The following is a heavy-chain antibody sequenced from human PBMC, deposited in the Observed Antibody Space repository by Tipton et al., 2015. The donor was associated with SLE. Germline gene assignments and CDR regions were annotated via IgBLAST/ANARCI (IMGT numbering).Heavy chain of an antibody. V-gene: IGHV1-18*01. CDR3: ARARGGSYFLDS. D-gene: IGHD1-26*01. J-gene: IGHJ4*02. CDR1: GYSYISYG. CDR2: ISIYNGNT. Sequence: QLVQSGAEVKKPGASVEVSCKASGYSYISYGISWVRQAPGQGLEWVGSISIYNGNTNYAQKLQGRVTMTTDTSTSTAYMELRSLTSDDTAVYYCARARGGSYFLDSWGQGTLVTVSS.